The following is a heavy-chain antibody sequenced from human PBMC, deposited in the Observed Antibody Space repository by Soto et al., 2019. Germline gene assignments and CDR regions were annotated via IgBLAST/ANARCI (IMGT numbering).Heavy chain of an antibody. CDR1: GLTISSASYY. D-gene: IGHD6-25*01. Sequence: QVLLQESCPRLMKPSQTLSLTCSVSGLTISSASYYWSWIRQHPGTGLEWVGNIYYNGSTYYSTSLKSRLTVWLDTSKNQFSLRLTSVTAADTAVYYCARYRTSGRGSKVDDWCRGTLVTVSS. CDR3: ARYRTSGRGSKVDD. V-gene: IGHV4-31*03. CDR2: IYYNGST. J-gene: IGHJ4*02.